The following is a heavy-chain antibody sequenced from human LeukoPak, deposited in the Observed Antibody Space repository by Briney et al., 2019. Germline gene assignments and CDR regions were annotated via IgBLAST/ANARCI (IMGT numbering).Heavy chain of an antibody. J-gene: IGHJ6*04. V-gene: IGHV1-69*13. CDR1: GGTFSSYA. CDR3: ARALGAPDQLLGTHYYGMDV. D-gene: IGHD2-2*01. CDR2: IIPIFGTA. Sequence: ASVKVSCKASGGTFSSYAISWVRQAPGQGLEWMGGIIPIFGTANYAQKFQGRVTITADESTSTAYMELSSLRSEDTAVYYCARALGAPDQLLGTHYYGMDVRGKGTTVTVSS.